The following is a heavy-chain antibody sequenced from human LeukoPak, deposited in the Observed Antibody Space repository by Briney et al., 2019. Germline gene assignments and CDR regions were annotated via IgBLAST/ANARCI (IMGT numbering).Heavy chain of an antibody. CDR1: GFTFSSYW. CDR3: GRNVLGYCSSTSCYADY. D-gene: IGHD2-2*01. CDR2: IKQDGSEK. V-gene: IGHV3-7*01. Sequence: GGSLRLSCAASGFTFSSYWMSWVRQAPGKGLEWVANIKQDGSEKYYVDSVKGRFTISRDNAKNSLYLQMNSLRAEDTAVYYWGRNVLGYCSSTSCYADYWGQGTLATVSS. J-gene: IGHJ4*02.